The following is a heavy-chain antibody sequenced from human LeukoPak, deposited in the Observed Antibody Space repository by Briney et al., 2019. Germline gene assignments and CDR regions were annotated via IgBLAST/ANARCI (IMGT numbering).Heavy chain of an antibody. CDR1: GYTFTGYY. D-gene: IGHD6-19*01. Sequence: ASVKVSCKASGYTFTGYYMHWVRQAPGQGLEWMGWINPNNGGTNYAQKFQGRVTMTRDTSISTAYMELSSLRSEDMAVYYCARGDSSGWYNRRGDAFDIWGQGTMVTVSS. CDR2: INPNNGGT. CDR3: ARGDSSGWYNRRGDAFDI. J-gene: IGHJ3*02. V-gene: IGHV1-2*02.